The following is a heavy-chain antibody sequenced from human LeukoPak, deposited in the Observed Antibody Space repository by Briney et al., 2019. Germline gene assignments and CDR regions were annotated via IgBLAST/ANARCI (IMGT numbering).Heavy chain of an antibody. V-gene: IGHV3-74*01. D-gene: IGHD6-25*01. CDR3: ARTAAIAAVGDFDP. Sequence: HPGGSLRLSCAASGFTFSSHWMHWVRQAPGKGLVWVSRINTDGTTTNYAGFVEGRFTISRDNAKNTLYLLMNSLRAEDTAMYYCARTAAIAAVGDFDPWGQGTLVTVSS. J-gene: IGHJ5*02. CDR1: GFTFSSHW. CDR2: INTDGTTT.